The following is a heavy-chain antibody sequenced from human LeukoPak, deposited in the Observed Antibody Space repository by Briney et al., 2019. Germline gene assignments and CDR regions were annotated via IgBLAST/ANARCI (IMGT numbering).Heavy chain of an antibody. CDR3: ATYCGGDCYQTDY. J-gene: IGHJ4*02. Sequence: GGSLRLSCAASGFTFSNYAMHWVRQAPGKGLEWVAVVSYDGSNKYYADSVTGRFTISRDNSKNTLYLQMNSLRAEDTAVYYCATYCGGDCYQTDYWGQGTLVTVSS. V-gene: IGHV3-30-3*01. CDR2: VSYDGSNK. D-gene: IGHD2-21*02. CDR1: GFTFSNYA.